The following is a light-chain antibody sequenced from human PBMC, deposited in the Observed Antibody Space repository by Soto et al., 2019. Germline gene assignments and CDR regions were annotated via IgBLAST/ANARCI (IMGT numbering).Light chain of an antibody. CDR1: SSNIGAGYD. J-gene: IGLJ1*01. V-gene: IGLV1-40*01. Sequence: QLVLTQPPSVSGAPGQRVTISCTGSSSNIGAGYDVHWYQQLPGTAPKLLIYDNSNRPSGVPDRFSGSKSGTSASLAITGLQAEDEADYYCQSYDSSLSGSGVFGTGTKLTVL. CDR3: QSYDSSLSGSGV. CDR2: DNS.